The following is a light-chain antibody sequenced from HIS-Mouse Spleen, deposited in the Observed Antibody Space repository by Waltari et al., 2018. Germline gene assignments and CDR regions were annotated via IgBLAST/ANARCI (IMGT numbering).Light chain of an antibody. Sequence: DIQLTQSPSFLSASVGDRVTITFRASQGISSYLAWYPQIPGKAPKLLIYAASTLQSGVPSRFSGSGSGTEFTLTISSLQPEDFATYYCQQLNSYPPTFGQGTKVEIK. V-gene: IGKV1-9*01. CDR2: AAS. J-gene: IGKJ1*01. CDR1: QGISSY. CDR3: QQLNSYPPT.